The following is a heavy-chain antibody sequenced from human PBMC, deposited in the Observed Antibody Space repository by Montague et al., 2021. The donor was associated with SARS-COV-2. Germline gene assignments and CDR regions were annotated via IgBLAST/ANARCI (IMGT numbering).Heavy chain of an antibody. J-gene: IGHJ6*02. CDR3: ARAAPWSFRDILTGYYYYYGMDV. CDR2: IYYSGST. CDR1: GGSISSGGYY. V-gene: IGHV4-31*03. Sequence: TLSLTCTVSGGSISSGGYYWIWIRQHPGKGLEWIGYIYYSGSTYYNPSLKSRVTISVDTSKNQFSLKLSSVTAADTAVYYCARAAPWSFRDILTGYYYYYGMDVWGQGTTVTVSS. D-gene: IGHD3-9*01.